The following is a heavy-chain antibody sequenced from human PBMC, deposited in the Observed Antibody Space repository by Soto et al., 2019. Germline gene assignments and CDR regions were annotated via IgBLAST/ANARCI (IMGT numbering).Heavy chain of an antibody. J-gene: IGHJ4*02. Sequence: GAAVKVSCKASGYTFTSYYMHWVRQAPGQGLEWMGIINPSGGSTSYAQKFQGRVTMTRDTSTSTVSMELSSLRSEDTAVYYCASLDEWLRFRAAFDYWGKGTLVTVSS. CDR3: ASLDEWLRFRAAFDY. V-gene: IGHV1-46*01. D-gene: IGHD5-12*01. CDR1: GYTFTSYY. CDR2: INPSGGST.